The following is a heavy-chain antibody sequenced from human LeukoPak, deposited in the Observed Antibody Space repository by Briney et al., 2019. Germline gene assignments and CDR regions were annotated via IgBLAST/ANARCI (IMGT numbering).Heavy chain of an antibody. CDR1: GFTFSSYE. V-gene: IGHV3-48*03. CDR3: AELGITMIGGV. Sequence: GGPLRLSCAASGFTFSSYEMNWVRQAPGKGLEWVSYISSSGSTIYYADSVKGRFTISRDNDKNSLYLQMNSQRAEDTAVYYCAELGITMIGGVWGKGTTVTISS. CDR2: ISSSGSTI. D-gene: IGHD3-10*02. J-gene: IGHJ6*04.